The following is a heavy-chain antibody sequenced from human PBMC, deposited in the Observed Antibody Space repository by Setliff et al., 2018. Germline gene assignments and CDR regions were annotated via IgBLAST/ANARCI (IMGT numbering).Heavy chain of an antibody. CDR1: GGSISSGVYY. J-gene: IGHJ5*02. CDR3: ATDGPVLNGDYIS. CDR2: IYYRGDT. V-gene: IGHV4-39*02. D-gene: IGHD3-10*01. Sequence: SETLSLTCTVSGGSISSGVYYWAWIRQPPGKGLEWIGRIYYRGDTYYNASLKSRLTLSVDTSKNQVSLNLRSVTAADTAVYYCATDGPVLNGDYISWGQGTLVTVS.